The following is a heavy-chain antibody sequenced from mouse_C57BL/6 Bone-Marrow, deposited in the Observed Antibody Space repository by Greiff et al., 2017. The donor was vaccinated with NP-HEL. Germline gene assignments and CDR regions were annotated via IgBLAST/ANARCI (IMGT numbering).Heavy chain of an antibody. CDR1: GYTFTSYW. CDR2: INPNSGGT. Sequence: VQLQQPGAELVKPGASVKLSCKASGYTFTSYWMHWVKQRPGRGLEWIGRINPNSGGTKYNEKFKSKATLTVDKPSSAAYMLLSSLTSEDSAVYYCSSYDYDGGAWFAYWGQGTLVTVSA. J-gene: IGHJ3*01. CDR3: SSYDYDGGAWFAY. V-gene: IGHV1-72*01. D-gene: IGHD2-4*01.